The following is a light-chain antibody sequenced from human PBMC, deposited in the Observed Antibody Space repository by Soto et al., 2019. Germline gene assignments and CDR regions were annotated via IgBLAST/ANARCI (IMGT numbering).Light chain of an antibody. J-gene: IGLJ2*01. V-gene: IGLV2-8*01. CDR1: SSDVGGYNY. Sequence: QSALTQPTSASGSPGQSVTISCTGTSSDVGGYNYVSWYQHHPGKAPKLIIYEVSKRPSGVPDRFSGSKSGNTASLTVSGLQAEDEAEYYCSSYAGTNIYVVFGGGTKLTVL. CDR3: SSYAGTNIYVV. CDR2: EVS.